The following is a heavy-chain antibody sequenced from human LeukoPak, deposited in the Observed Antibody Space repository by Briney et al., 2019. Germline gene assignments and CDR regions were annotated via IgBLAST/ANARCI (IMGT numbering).Heavy chain of an antibody. J-gene: IGHJ3*02. CDR3: ATKDYDILTGSSEKNAFDI. V-gene: IGHV1-24*01. CDR2: FDPEDGET. D-gene: IGHD3-9*01. CDR1: GYTFTDYY. Sequence: ASVKVSCKASGYTFTDYYMHWVRQAPGKGLEWMGGFDPEDGETIYAQKFQGRVTMTEDTSTDTAYMELSSLRSEDTAVYYCATKDYDILTGSSEKNAFDIWGQGTMVTVSS.